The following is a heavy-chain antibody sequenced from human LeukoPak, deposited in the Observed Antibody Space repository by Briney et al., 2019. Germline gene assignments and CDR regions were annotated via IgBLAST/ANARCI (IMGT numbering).Heavy chain of an antibody. Sequence: GGSLRLSCAASGFTFSSYAMSWVRQAPGKGLEWVSAISGSGGSTYYADSVKGRFTISRDNSKNTLYLQMNSLRAEDTAVYYCARAGWFGELFDWGQGTLVTVSS. CDR3: ARAGWFGELFD. J-gene: IGHJ4*02. CDR1: GFTFSSYA. V-gene: IGHV3-23*01. CDR2: ISGSGGST. D-gene: IGHD3-10*01.